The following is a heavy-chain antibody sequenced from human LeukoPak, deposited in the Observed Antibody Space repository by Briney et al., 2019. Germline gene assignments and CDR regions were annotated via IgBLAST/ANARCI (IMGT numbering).Heavy chain of an antibody. Sequence: GGSLRLSCAASGFTFSSHSMNWVRQAPGKGLEWVSYISSSSSTIYYADSVKGRFTISRDNAKNSLYLQMNSLRAEDTAVYYCARGSTYYDSSGQVPFDYWGQGTLVTVSS. CDR3: ARGSTYYDSSGQVPFDY. V-gene: IGHV3-48*01. CDR1: GFTFSSHS. J-gene: IGHJ4*02. CDR2: ISSSSSTI. D-gene: IGHD3-22*01.